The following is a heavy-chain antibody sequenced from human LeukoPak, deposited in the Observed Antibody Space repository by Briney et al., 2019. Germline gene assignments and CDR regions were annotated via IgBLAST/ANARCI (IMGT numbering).Heavy chain of an antibody. D-gene: IGHD4-17*01. J-gene: IGHJ4*02. Sequence: PSETLSLTCIDSGGSISSTSHYWGWIRQSPGKGLEWIGSFYYSGSIFDNRSLRSRVTISIDMSKNQFLLKLTSVTAADTAVYYCASGTTATNFAYWGQGTLVTVSS. CDR3: ASGTTATNFAY. CDR1: GGSISSTSHY. V-gene: IGHV4-39*07. CDR2: FYYSGSI.